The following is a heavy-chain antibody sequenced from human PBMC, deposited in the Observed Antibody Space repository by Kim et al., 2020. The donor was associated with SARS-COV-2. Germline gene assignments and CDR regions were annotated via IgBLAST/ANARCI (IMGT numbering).Heavy chain of an antibody. CDR1: GGTFSSYA. V-gene: IGHV1-69*13. CDR2: IIPIFGTT. D-gene: IGHD2-8*01. J-gene: IGHJ6*02. CDR3: ARRYCTNGVCYGGLTHFYYYGMDV. Sequence: SVKVSCKASGGTFSSYAISWVRQAPGQGLEWMGGIIPIFGTTNYAQKFQGRVTITADESTSTAYMELSSLRSEDTAVYFCARRYCTNGVCYGGLTHFYYYGMDVWGQGTTVTVSS.